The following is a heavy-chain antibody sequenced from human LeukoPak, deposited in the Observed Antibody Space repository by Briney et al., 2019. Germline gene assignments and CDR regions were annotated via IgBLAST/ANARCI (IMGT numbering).Heavy chain of an antibody. D-gene: IGHD2-2*01. V-gene: IGHV4-39*07. Sequence: PSETLSLTCTVSGGSISSSSYYWGWIRQPPGKGLEWIGSIYYSGSTYYNPSLKSRVTISVDTSKNQFSLKLSSVTAADTAVYYCASSGYCSGTSCSRAAFDIWGQGTMVTVSS. CDR1: GGSISSSSYY. J-gene: IGHJ3*02. CDR2: IYYSGST. CDR3: ASSGYCSGTSCSRAAFDI.